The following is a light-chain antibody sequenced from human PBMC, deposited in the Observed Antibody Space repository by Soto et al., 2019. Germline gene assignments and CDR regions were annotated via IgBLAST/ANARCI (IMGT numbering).Light chain of an antibody. V-gene: IGKV3-11*01. CDR1: QSVSSY. Sequence: EIVLTQSPSTLSLSPGERATLSCRASQSVSSYLAWYQQKSGQAPRLLIYDASNRATGIPARFSGSASGTDFTLAISSLDPEDFAVYSCQQRSNWPPYTFGQGTKLEIK. CDR2: DAS. J-gene: IGKJ2*01. CDR3: QQRSNWPPYT.